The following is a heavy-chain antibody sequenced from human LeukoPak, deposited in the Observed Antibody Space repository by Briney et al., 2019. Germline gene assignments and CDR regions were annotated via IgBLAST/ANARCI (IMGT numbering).Heavy chain of an antibody. D-gene: IGHD3-10*01. CDR1: GGSFSGYY. V-gene: IGHV4-34*01. CDR3: ARGPYCSGTDYNRFNVVY. Sequence: PSETLSLTCAVYGGSFSGYYWTWIRQPPGKGLEWIGEINHSGSTNYNPSLKSRVTISIDTSKSQFFLQLSSVTGADNAVYYCARGPYCSGTDYNRFNVVYWGQGILVTVSS. CDR2: INHSGST. J-gene: IGHJ4*02.